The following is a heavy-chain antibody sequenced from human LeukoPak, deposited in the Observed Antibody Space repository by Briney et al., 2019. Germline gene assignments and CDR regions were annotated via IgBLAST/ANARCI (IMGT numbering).Heavy chain of an antibody. D-gene: IGHD5-24*01. CDR3: ARDRVPHSTDSFDY. CDR2: ISAYNGNT. J-gene: IGHJ4*02. Sequence: GASVKVSCKASGYTFTSYGISWVRPAPGQGLEWMGWISAYNGNTNYAQKLQGRVTMTTDTSTSTAYMELRSLRSDDTAVYYCARDRVPHSTDSFDYWGQGTLVTVSS. CDR1: GYTFTSYG. V-gene: IGHV1-18*01.